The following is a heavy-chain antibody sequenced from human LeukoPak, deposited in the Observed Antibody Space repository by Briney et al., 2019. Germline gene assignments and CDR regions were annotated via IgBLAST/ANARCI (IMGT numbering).Heavy chain of an antibody. CDR3: ARASFNVVFGNWFDP. Sequence: PSETLSLTCTVSSGSIGSSSNYWGWIRQAPGKGLEWIGNVYYSGSTFYNPSLKSRVTISVDTSKNQFSLKLRSVTAADTAIYYCARASFNVVFGNWFDPWGQGTLVSVSS. D-gene: IGHD2-8*01. CDR2: VYYSGST. V-gene: IGHV4-39*01. CDR1: SGSIGSSSNY. J-gene: IGHJ5*02.